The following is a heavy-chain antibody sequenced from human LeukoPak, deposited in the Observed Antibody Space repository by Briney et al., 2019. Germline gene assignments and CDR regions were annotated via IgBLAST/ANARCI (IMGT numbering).Heavy chain of an antibody. CDR3: AGDSGWYYFDY. V-gene: IGHV3-30*03. CDR1: GFSFKDYN. CDR2: ITYDGSNK. Sequence: GGSLRLSCAASGFSFKDYNMHWVRQAPGKGLEWVAVITYDGSNKYYTDSVKGRFTISRDNSKSTLYLQMNSLRAEDTAVYFCAGDSGWYYFDYWGQGTLVTVSS. D-gene: IGHD6-19*01. J-gene: IGHJ4*02.